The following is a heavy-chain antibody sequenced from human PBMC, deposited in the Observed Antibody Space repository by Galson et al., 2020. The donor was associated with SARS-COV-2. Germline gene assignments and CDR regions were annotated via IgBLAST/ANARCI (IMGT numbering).Heavy chain of an antibody. CDR3: ARDGAPSGGYYDFWSGYYGWFDP. Sequence: GGSLRLSCAASGFTFSSYAMHWVRQAPGKGLEWVAVISYDGSNKYYADSVKGRFTISRDNSKNTLYLQMNSLRAEDTAVYYCARDGAPSGGYYDFWSGYYGWFDPWGQGTLVTVSS. CDR2: ISYDGSNK. V-gene: IGHV3-30*07. J-gene: IGHJ5*02. CDR1: GFTFSSYA. D-gene: IGHD3-3*01.